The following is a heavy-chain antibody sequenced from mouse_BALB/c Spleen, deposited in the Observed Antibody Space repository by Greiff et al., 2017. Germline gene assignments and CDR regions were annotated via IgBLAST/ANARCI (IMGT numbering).Heavy chain of an antibody. CDR1: GYTFTDYE. CDR2: IDPETGGT. V-gene: IGHV1-15*01. D-gene: IGHD4-1*01. CDR3: TRGTGTGDYYAMDD. J-gene: IGHJ4*01. Sequence: VQLQQSGAELVRPGASVTLSCKASGYTFTDYEMHWVKQTPVHGLEWIGAIDPETGGTAYNQKFKGKATLTADKSSSTAYMELRSLTSEDSAVYYCTRGTGTGDYYAMDDWGQGTSVTVSS.